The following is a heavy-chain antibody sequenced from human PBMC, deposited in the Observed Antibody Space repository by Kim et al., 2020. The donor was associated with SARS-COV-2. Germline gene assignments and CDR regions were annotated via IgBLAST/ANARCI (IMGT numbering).Heavy chain of an antibody. Sequence: SETLSLTCTVSGGSISSSSYYWGWIRQPPGKGLEWIGSIYYSGSTYYNPSLKSRVTISVDTSKNQFSLKLSSVTAADTAVYYCARTGPPLTGFDYWGQGTLVTVSS. CDR1: GGSISSSSYY. J-gene: IGHJ4*02. D-gene: IGHD7-27*01. CDR2: IYYSGST. V-gene: IGHV4-39*01. CDR3: ARTGPPLTGFDY.